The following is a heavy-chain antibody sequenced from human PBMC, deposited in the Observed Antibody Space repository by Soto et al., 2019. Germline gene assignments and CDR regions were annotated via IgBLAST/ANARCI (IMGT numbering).Heavy chain of an antibody. D-gene: IGHD2-15*01. Sequence: ASVKVSCKASGYTFTSYGISWVRQAPGQGLEWMGWISAYNGNTNYAQKLQGRVTMTTDTSTSTAYMELRSLRSDDTAVYYCARDWGLVVVAATPRYYYYYMDVWGKGTTVTVSS. V-gene: IGHV1-18*01. J-gene: IGHJ6*03. CDR3: ARDWGLVVVAATPRYYYYYMDV. CDR1: GYTFTSYG. CDR2: ISAYNGNT.